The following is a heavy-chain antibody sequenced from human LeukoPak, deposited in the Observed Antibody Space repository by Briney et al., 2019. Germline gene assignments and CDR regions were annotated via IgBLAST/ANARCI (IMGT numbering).Heavy chain of an antibody. CDR1: GFSFIIDS. CDR2: ISSSSDYI. CDR3: ARGATTTRFGRFDP. J-gene: IGHJ5*02. V-gene: IGHV3-21*01. Sequence: PGGSLRLSSAASGFSFIIDSMNSVRQAPGKGLECVSSISSSSDYIYHADSVKGRFTISRDNTKKSLYLQINSLRAEDTAVYYCARGATTTRFGRFDPWGQGTLVVVSS. D-gene: IGHD4-17*01.